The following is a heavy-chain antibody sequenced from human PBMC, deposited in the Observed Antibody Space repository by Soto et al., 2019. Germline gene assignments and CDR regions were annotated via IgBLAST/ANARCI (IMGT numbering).Heavy chain of an antibody. CDR2: IYSKGGT. D-gene: IGHD1-26*01. CDR1: GDSIGTYN. J-gene: IGHJ6*02. CDR3: VRQGIGALHGLVDV. V-gene: IGHV4-59*08. Sequence: QVQLQASGPGLVKPSDTLSLTCTVSGDSIGTYNWGWIRQPPGKRLEWIGYIYSKGGTSYNPALERGGTISAGTSTKQSSLRLSSVTAAETAVYYCVRQGIGALHGLVDVWGQGTTVTVSS.